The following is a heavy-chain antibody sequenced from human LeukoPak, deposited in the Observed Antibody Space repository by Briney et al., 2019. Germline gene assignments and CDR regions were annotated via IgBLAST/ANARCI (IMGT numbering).Heavy chain of an antibody. J-gene: IGHJ4*02. CDR3: ARHQPTALTTIDY. V-gene: IGHV4-39*01. CDR2: IYYSGST. CDR1: GGSISSGDYY. D-gene: IGHD4-11*01. Sequence: SETLSLTCTVSGGSISSGDYYWGWIRQPPGKGLEWIGTIYYSGSTYYNPSLKSRVTISVDTSKNQFSLKVNSVTAADTAVYFCARHQPTALTTIDYWGQGTLVTVSS.